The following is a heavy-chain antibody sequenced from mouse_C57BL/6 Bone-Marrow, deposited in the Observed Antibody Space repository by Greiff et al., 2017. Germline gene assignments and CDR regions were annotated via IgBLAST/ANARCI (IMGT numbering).Heavy chain of an antibody. D-gene: IGHD2-5*01. J-gene: IGHJ3*01. V-gene: IGHV5-4*01. CDR2: ISDGGSYT. CDR3: ARDDYSNYV. Sequence: EVKVEESGGGLVKPGGSLKLSCAASGFTFSSYAMSWVRQTPEKRLEWVATISDGGSYTYYPDNVKGRFTISRDNAKNNLYLQMSHLKSEDTAMYYCARDDYSNYVWGQGTLVTVSA. CDR1: GFTFSSYA.